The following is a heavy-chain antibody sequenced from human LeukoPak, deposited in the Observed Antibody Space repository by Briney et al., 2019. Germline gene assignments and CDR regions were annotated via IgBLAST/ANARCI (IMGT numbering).Heavy chain of an antibody. CDR2: INPNSGGT. D-gene: IGHD1-26*01. CDR3: ARDSLYAGATRYYYGMDV. CDR1: GYTFTGYY. V-gene: IGHV1-2*02. Sequence: ASVKVSCKASGYTFTGYYMHWVRQAPGQGLEWMGCINPNSGGTNYAQKFQGRVTMTRDTSISTAYMELSRLRSDDTAVYYCARDSLYAGATRYYYGMDVWGQGTTVTVSS. J-gene: IGHJ6*02.